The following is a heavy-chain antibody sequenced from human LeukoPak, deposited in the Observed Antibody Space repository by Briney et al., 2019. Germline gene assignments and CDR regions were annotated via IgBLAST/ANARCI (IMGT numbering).Heavy chain of an antibody. CDR2: ISSSSSYI. J-gene: IGHJ4*02. D-gene: IGHD2-21*02. Sequence: GGSLRLSCAATGLSVSSNFMSWVRQAPGKGLEWVSSISSSSSYIYYADSVKGRFTISRDNAKNSLYLQMNSLRAEDTAVYYCARARSGVTALFWYWGQGTLVAVSS. V-gene: IGHV3-21*01. CDR3: ARARSGVTALFWY. CDR1: GLSVSSNF.